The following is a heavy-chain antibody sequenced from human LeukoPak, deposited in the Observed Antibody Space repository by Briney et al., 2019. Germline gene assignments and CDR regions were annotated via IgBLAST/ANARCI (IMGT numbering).Heavy chain of an antibody. CDR3: ARDQDSSGYPDY. CDR1: GFTFSSYA. V-gene: IGHV3-30-3*01. CDR2: ISYDGSNK. J-gene: IGHJ4*02. Sequence: GRSLRLSCAASGFTFSSYAMHWVRQAPGKGLEWVAVISYDGSNKYYADSVKGRFTISRDNSKNTLYLQMNSLRAEDTAVYYCARDQDSSGYPDYWGQGTLVTVSS. D-gene: IGHD3-22*01.